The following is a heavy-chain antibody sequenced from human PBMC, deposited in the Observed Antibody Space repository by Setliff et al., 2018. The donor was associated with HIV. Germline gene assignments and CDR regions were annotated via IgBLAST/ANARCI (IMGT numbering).Heavy chain of an antibody. CDR2: IDNNGGSR. J-gene: IGHJ4*02. CDR1: GFTFSSYA. Sequence: GGSLRLSCAASGFTFSSYAMNWVRQAPGKGLEWVSRIDNNGGSRGYADSVQGRFTISRENGWNTLYLQMNSLRGEDTAVYYCTQVLHNGYDAIGFFGSWGQGTLVTVSS. V-gene: IGHV3-23*01. CDR3: TQVLHNGYDAIGFFGS. D-gene: IGHD5-12*01.